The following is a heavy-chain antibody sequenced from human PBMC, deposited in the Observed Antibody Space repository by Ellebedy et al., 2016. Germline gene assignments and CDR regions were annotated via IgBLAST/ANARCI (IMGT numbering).Heavy chain of an antibody. J-gene: IGHJ4*02. V-gene: IGHV4-59*08. D-gene: IGHD5-24*01. CDR2: IYYSGST. Sequence: SETLSLTCTVSGGSIISYFWSWIRQRPGKGLEWNRYIYYSGSTNYNPSLKSRVTISVDTSKNQFSLKLSSVTAADTAVYYCASIGDGYNIVNYWGQGTLVTVSS. CDR1: GGSIISYF. CDR3: ASIGDGYNIVNY.